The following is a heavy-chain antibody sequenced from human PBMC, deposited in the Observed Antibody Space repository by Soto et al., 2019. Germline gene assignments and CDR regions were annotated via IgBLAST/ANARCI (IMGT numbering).Heavy chain of an antibody. V-gene: IGHV3-30-3*01. CDR3: ARSALVRKSIAAAGWFDP. J-gene: IGHJ5*02. Sequence: QVQLVESGGGVVQPGRSLRLSCAASGLTFSSYAMHWVRQAPGKGLEWVAVISYDGSNKYYADSVKGRFTISRDNSKNTLYLQMNSLRAEDTAVYYCARSALVRKSIAAAGWFDPWGQGTLVTVSS. CDR1: GLTFSSYA. CDR2: ISYDGSNK. D-gene: IGHD6-13*01.